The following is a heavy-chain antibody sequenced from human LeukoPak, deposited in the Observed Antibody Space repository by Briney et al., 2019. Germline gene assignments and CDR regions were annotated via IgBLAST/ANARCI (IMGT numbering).Heavy chain of an antibody. D-gene: IGHD3-3*01. CDR1: GFTVSSNY. Sequence: PGGSLRLSCAASGFTVSSNYMSWVRQAPGKGLEWVSVIYSGGSTYYADSVKGRFTISKDNSKNTLYLQMNSLRAEDTAVYYCAKRFGDYDFWSGVDYWGQGTLVTVSS. J-gene: IGHJ4*02. V-gene: IGHV3-53*05. CDR2: IYSGGST. CDR3: AKRFGDYDFWSGVDY.